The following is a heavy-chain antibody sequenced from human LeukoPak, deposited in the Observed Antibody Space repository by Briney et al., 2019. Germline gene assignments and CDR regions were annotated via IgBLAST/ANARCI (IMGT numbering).Heavy chain of an antibody. CDR3: AREPNYYGSGSYLYYGMDV. V-gene: IGHV3-33*01. D-gene: IGHD3-10*01. Sequence: GRSLRLSCAASGFTFSSYGMHWVRQAPGKGLEWVAVIWYDGSNKYYADSVKGRFTISRDNSKNTLHLQMNSLRAEDTAVYYCAREPNYYGSGSYLYYGMDVWGQGTTVTVSS. J-gene: IGHJ6*02. CDR2: IWYDGSNK. CDR1: GFTFSSYG.